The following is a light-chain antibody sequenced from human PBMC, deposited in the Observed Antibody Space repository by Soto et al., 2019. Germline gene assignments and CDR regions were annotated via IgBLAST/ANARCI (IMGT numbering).Light chain of an antibody. CDR2: GAS. J-gene: IGKJ2*02. Sequence: EIVLTQSPGTLSLSPGERATLSCRASQSVSCSYLAWYQQQPGQAPSLLIYGASNRATGIPDRFSGSGSGTDFTLTISRLEPEDFAVYYCQQYDTSPSTFGQGTKLEI. CDR1: QSVSCSY. CDR3: QQYDTSPST. V-gene: IGKV3-20*01.